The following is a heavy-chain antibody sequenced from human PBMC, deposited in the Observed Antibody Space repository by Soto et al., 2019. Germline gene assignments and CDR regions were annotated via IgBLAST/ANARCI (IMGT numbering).Heavy chain of an antibody. CDR3: ARDPATYCSGGSCYSYYYYGMDV. D-gene: IGHD2-15*01. J-gene: IGHJ6*02. V-gene: IGHV1-18*01. CDR1: GYTFTSYG. CDR2: ISAYNGNT. Sequence: QVQLVQSGAEVKKPGASVKVSCKASGYTFTSYGISWVRQAPGQGLEWMGWISAYNGNTNYAQKLQGSVTMTTDTSTSTAYMELRSLRSDDTAVYYCARDPATYCSGGSCYSYYYYGMDVWGQGTTVTVSS.